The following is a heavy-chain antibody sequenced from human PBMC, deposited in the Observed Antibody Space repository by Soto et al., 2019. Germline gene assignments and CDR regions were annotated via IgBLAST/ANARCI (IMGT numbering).Heavy chain of an antibody. CDR3: ANGYSGYDWANWFDP. D-gene: IGHD5-12*01. J-gene: IGHJ5*02. CDR2: IIPILGIA. V-gene: IGHV1-69*02. Sequence: QVQLVQSGAEVKKPGSSVKVSCKASGGTFSSYTISWVRQAPGQGLEWMGRIIPILGIANYAQKFQGRVTITADKSTSTAYMELSSLRSEDTAVYYFANGYSGYDWANWFDPWGQGTLVTVSS. CDR1: GGTFSSYT.